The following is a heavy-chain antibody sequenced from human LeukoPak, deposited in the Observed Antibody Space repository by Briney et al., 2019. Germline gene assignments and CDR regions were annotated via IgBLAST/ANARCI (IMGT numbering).Heavy chain of an antibody. CDR3: ARYKYYNNDNEYFDY. J-gene: IGHJ4*02. V-gene: IGHV4-59*01. D-gene: IGHD4-11*01. Sequence: KPSETLSLTCTVSGGSISSYYWSWIRQPPGKGLQWIGYIYYSGSTNYNPSLKGRVTISVDTSKNQFSLKLSSVTAADTAVYYCARYKYYNNDNEYFDYWGQGTLVTVSS. CDR2: IYYSGST. CDR1: GGSISSYY.